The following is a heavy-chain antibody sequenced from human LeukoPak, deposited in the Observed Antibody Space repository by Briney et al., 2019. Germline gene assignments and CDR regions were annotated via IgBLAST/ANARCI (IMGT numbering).Heavy chain of an antibody. CDR3: ARPIAVAADAFDI. CDR1: GYSISSGYY. Sequence: KPPETLSLTCAVSGYSISSGYYWGWIRQPPGKGLEWMGIIYPGDSDTRYSPSFQGQVTISADKSISTAYLQWSSLKASDTAMYYCARPIAVAADAFDIWGQGTMVTVSS. J-gene: IGHJ3*02. CDR2: IYPGDSDT. V-gene: IGHV5-51*01. D-gene: IGHD6-19*01.